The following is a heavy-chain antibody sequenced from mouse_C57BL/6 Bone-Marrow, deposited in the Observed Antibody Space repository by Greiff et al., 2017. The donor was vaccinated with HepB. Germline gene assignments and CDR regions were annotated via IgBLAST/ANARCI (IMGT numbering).Heavy chain of an antibody. V-gene: IGHV5-17*01. D-gene: IGHD2-1*01. CDR2: ISSGSSTI. Sequence: EVQGVESGGGLVKPGGSLKLSCAASGFTFSDYGMHWVRQAPEKGLEWVAYISSGSSTIYYADTVKGRFTISRDNAKNTLFLQMTSLRSEDTAMYYCARDGNYVYYYAMDYGGQGTSVTVSA. CDR3: ARDGNYVYYYAMDY. CDR1: GFTFSDYG. J-gene: IGHJ4*01.